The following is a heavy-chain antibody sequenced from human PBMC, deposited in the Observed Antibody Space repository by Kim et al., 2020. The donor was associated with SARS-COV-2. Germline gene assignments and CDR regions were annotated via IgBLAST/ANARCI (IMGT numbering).Heavy chain of an antibody. CDR2: ISGDGTTT. D-gene: IGHD2-15*01. Sequence: GSLRLSCAASGFTLSNYWMHWVRQAPGKGPVWVSRISGDGTTTLYADSVKGRFTISRDNAKNTLHLQMNSLRAEDAAVYYCARRADSGGYFDHWGQGIL. V-gene: IGHV3-74*01. CDR1: GFTLSNYW. CDR3: ARRADSGGYFDH. J-gene: IGHJ4*02.